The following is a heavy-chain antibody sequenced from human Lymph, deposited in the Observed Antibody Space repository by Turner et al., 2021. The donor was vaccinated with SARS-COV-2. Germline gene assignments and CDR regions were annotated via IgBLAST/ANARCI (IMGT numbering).Heavy chain of an antibody. CDR1: GGSMNSNY. CDR2: IYYRGST. J-gene: IGHJ5*02. V-gene: IGHV4-59*01. Sequence: QVQLQASGPRLVTPLETLSLTCNVSGGSMNSNYWSWIRQPPGKRLEWIGYIYYRGSTNYNPSLESRVTISVDTSRNEFSVNLTSVTAADTAIYYCARETVNNWVDPWGQGTLVTVSS. D-gene: IGHD2-21*02. CDR3: ARETVNNWVDP.